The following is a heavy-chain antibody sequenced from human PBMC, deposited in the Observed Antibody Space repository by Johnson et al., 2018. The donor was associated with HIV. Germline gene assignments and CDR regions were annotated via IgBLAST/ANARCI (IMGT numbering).Heavy chain of an antibody. J-gene: IGHJ3*02. D-gene: IGHD3-22*01. V-gene: IGHV3-11*04. CDR2: ISSSGDTI. Sequence: QVQLVESGGGLVKPGGSLRLSCAASGFSFSDYYMSCIRQAPGRGLEWVSYISSSGDTISYADSVQGRFTISRDNAKNSLSLQINSLRAEDTAMYYCARDYYYFDRRAYYDAFDIWGQGTMVTVSS. CDR1: GFSFSDYY. CDR3: ARDYYYFDRRAYYDAFDI.